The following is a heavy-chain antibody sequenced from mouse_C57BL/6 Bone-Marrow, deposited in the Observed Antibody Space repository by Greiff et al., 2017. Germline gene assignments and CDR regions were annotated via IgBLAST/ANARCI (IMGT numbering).Heavy chain of an antibody. D-gene: IGHD1-1*01. J-gene: IGHJ2*01. CDR3: ARRLSYYYGIRDYFDY. CDR1: GFTFSSYG. V-gene: IGHV5-6*02. CDR2: ISSGGSYT. Sequence: EVKVEESGGDLVKPGGSLKLSCAASGFTFSSYGMSWVRQTPAKRLEWVANISSGGSYTYYPDSVKGRFTIPRANAYNTPYLQMSSLKSEDTAVYYCARRLSYYYGIRDYFDYWGQGTTLTVSS.